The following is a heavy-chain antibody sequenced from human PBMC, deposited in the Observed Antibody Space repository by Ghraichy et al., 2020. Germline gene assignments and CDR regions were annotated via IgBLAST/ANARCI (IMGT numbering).Heavy chain of an antibody. D-gene: IGHD3-22*01. CDR1: GGSISSYY. Sequence: SETLSLTCTVSGGSISSYYWSWIRQPPGKGLEWIGYIYYSGSTNYNPSLKSRVTISVDTSKNQFSLKLSSVTAADTAVYYCARGAYYYDSSGPHEGFDYWGQGTLVTVSS. V-gene: IGHV4-59*01. CDR2: IYYSGST. J-gene: IGHJ4*02. CDR3: ARGAYYYDSSGPHEGFDY.